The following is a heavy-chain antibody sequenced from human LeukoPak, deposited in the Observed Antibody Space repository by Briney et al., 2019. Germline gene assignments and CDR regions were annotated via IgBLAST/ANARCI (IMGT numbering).Heavy chain of an antibody. D-gene: IGHD4-17*01. CDR2: IYYSGST. CDR1: GGSISSSSYY. V-gene: IGHV4-39*01. Sequence: SETLSLTCTVSGGSISSSSYYWGWIRQPPGKGLEWIGSIYYSGSTYYNQSLKSRVTISVDTSKNQFSLKLSSVTAADTAVYYCARQVTVTTLEDAFDIWGQGTMVTVSS. CDR3: ARQVTVTTLEDAFDI. J-gene: IGHJ3*02.